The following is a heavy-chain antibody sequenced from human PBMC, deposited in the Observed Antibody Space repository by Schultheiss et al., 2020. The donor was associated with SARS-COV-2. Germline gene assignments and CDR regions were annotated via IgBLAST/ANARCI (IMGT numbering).Heavy chain of an antibody. V-gene: IGHV3-30*03. CDR2: ISYDGSNK. D-gene: IGHD6-19*01. CDR1: GFTFSSYG. CDR3: ASTVAGTGWFDP. Sequence: GGSLRLSCAASGFTFSSYGMHWVRQAPGKGLEWVAVISYDGSNKYYADSVKGRFTISRDNSKNTLYLQMNSLRAEDTAVYYCASTVAGTGWFDPWGQGTLVNVA. J-gene: IGHJ5*02.